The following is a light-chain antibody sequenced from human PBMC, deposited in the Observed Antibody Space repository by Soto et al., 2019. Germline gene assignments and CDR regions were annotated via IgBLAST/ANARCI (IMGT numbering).Light chain of an antibody. Sequence: QSALTQPASVSGSPGQSITISCTGTSSDVCGYNYVSWYQQHPGKAPKFMIYDVSNRTSGVSNPFSGSKSGNTASLTISGLQAEDEADYYCCSYTTSNTRQIVFGTGTKVTVL. CDR1: SSDVCGYNY. CDR3: CSYTTSNTRQIV. J-gene: IGLJ1*01. CDR2: DVS. V-gene: IGLV2-14*01.